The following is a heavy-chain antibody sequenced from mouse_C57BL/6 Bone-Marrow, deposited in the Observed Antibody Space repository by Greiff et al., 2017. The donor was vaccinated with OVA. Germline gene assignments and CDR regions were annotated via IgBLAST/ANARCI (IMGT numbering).Heavy chain of an antibody. CDR1: GFTFSNYW. Sequence: EVKLVESGGGLVQPGGSMKLSCVASGFTFSNYWMNWVRQSPEKGLEWVAQIRLKSDNYATHYAVSGTGRFTISRDDCKCSVYRQMNNLMSADADIYYCTGRGSTTREYYAMYYWGQGTSVTVSS. CDR2: IRLKSDNYAT. V-gene: IGHV6-3*01. CDR3: TGRGSTTREYYAMYY. D-gene: IGHD2-14*01. J-gene: IGHJ4*01.